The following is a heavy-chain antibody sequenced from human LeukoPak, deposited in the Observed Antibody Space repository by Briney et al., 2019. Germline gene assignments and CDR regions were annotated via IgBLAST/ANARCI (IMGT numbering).Heavy chain of an antibody. V-gene: IGHV1-8*01. CDR3: ARVSHSDAFDI. CDR1: GYTFTSYD. Sequence: ASVKVSCKASGYTFTSYDINWVRQATGQGLEWMGWMNPNSGNTGYAQKSQGRVTMTRNTSISTAYMELSSLRSEDTAVYYCARVSHSDAFDIWGQGTMVTVSS. CDR2: MNPNSGNT. D-gene: IGHD5/OR15-5a*01. J-gene: IGHJ3*02.